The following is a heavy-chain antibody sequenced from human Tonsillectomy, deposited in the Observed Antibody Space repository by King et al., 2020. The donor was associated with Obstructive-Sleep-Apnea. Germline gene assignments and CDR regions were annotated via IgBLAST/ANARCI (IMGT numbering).Heavy chain of an antibody. V-gene: IGHV3-9*01. CDR1: GFTFDDYA. CDR2: IIWKSGSI. Sequence: VQLVQSGGGLVQPGRSLRLSCAASGFTFDDYAMHWVRQAPGKGLEWVSYIIWKSGSIGYADSVKGRFTISRDNAKNSLYLQMNSLRAEDTALYYCAKDLIAGRYCSSTTCDDAFDIWGQGTMVTVSS. D-gene: IGHD2-2*01. CDR3: AKDLIAGRYCSSTTCDDAFDI. J-gene: IGHJ3*02.